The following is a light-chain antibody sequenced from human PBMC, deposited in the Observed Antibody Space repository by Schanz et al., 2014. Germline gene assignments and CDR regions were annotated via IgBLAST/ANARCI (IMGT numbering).Light chain of an antibody. J-gene: IGKJ3*01. V-gene: IGKV3D-20*02. CDR2: AAS. CDR3: QQRSNWPPT. Sequence: EIVLTQSPGTLSLSPGERATLSCRASQSVTSSYLAWYQQTPGQAPRLLMYAASNRATGIPGRFSGSGSGTDFTLTFSSVEPEDFAVYYCQQRSNWPPTFGPGTKVDIK. CDR1: QSVTSSY.